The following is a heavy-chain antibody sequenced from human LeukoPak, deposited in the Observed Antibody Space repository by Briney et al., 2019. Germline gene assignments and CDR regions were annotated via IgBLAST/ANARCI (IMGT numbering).Heavy chain of an antibody. J-gene: IGHJ4*02. CDR3: AKDRWNTAMAHFDY. Sequence: GGSLRLSCEASGFAFSSYAMSWVRQAPGKGLEWVSGITGSSDRTYYADSVKGQFTISRDNSKNTLYLQMNSLRVEDTAIYYCAKDRWNTAMAHFDYWGQGTLVTVSS. CDR2: ITGSSDRT. CDR1: GFAFSSYA. V-gene: IGHV3-23*01. D-gene: IGHD5-18*01.